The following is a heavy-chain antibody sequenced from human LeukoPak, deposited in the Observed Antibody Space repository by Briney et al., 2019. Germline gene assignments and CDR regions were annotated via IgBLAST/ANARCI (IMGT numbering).Heavy chain of an antibody. J-gene: IGHJ5*02. D-gene: IGHD6-13*01. V-gene: IGHV4-39*07. CDR3: ARAIAAAGTGFDP. Sequence: SETLSLTCTVSGGSISSSSYYWGWIRQPPGKGLEWIGSIYYSGSTYYNPSLKSRVTISVDRSKNQFSLKLSSVTAADTAVYYCARAIAAAGTGFDPWGQGTLVTVSS. CDR2: IYYSGST. CDR1: GGSISSSSYY.